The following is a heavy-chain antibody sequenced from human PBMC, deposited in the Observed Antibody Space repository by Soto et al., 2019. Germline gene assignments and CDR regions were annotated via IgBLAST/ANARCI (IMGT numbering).Heavy chain of an antibody. V-gene: IGHV4-31*03. CDR3: ARERPDGARLDP. J-gene: IGHJ5*02. CDR1: GGSISSGGYY. D-gene: IGHD6-6*01. CDR2: IYYSGST. Sequence: SETLSLTCTVSGGSISSGGYYWSWIRQHPGKGLEWIGYIYYSGSTYYNPSLKSRVTISVDTSKNQFSLKLSSVTAADTAVYCCARERPDGARLDPWGQGTLVTVSS.